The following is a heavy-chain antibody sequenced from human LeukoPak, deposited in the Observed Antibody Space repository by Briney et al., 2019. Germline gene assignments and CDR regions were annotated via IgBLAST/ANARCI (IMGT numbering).Heavy chain of an antibody. CDR3: ARERRGRDGYNYVGDYYYYGMDV. V-gene: IGHV3-48*04. CDR2: ISNSTI. D-gene: IGHD5-24*01. CDR1: GFIFSSYP. J-gene: IGHJ6*02. Sequence: RGSLRLSCAASGFIFSSYPMLWVRQAPGKGLEWVSYISNSTIYYADSVKGRFTISRDNAKNSLYLQMNSLRGEDTAVYYCARERRGRDGYNYVGDYYYYGMDVWGQGTTVTVSS.